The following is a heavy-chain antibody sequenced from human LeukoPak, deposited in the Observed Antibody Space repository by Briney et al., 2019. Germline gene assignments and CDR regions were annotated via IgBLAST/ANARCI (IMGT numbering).Heavy chain of an antibody. Sequence: GGSLRLSCAASGFTFSSYAMSWVRQAPGKGLEWVSAISGSGGSTYYADSVKGRFTISRDNSKNTLYLQMNSLRAEDTAEYYCAKGGRVLRFFDWLDYWGQGTLVTVSS. J-gene: IGHJ4*02. CDR3: AKGGRVLRFFDWLDY. V-gene: IGHV3-23*01. CDR1: GFTFSSYA. CDR2: ISGSGGST. D-gene: IGHD3-9*01.